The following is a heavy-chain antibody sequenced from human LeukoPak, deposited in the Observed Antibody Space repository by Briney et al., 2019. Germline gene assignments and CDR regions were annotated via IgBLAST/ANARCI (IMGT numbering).Heavy chain of an antibody. D-gene: IGHD2-8*01. CDR2: ISYDGSNK. CDR1: GFTFSSYA. V-gene: IGHV3-30-3*01. CDR3: ARDRSPGRYCTNGVCSTFDY. Sequence: GRSLRLSCAASGFTFSSYAMHWVRQAPGKGLEWVAVISYDGSNKYYADSVKGRFTISRDESKNTLYLQMNSLRAEDTAVYYCARDRSPGRYCTNGVCSTFDYWGQGTLVTVSS. J-gene: IGHJ4*02.